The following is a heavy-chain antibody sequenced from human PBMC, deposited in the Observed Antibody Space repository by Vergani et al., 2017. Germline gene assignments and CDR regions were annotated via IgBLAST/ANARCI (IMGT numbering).Heavy chain of an antibody. Sequence: QVQLQQWGAGLLKPSETLSLTCAVYGGSFSGYYWSWIRQPPGKGLEWVGEINHSGSTNYNPSLKSRVTISVDTAKNQFSLKLSAVTAADTAVYDCARGHAGIAAAGTIDYWGQGTLVTVSS. CDR3: ARGHAGIAAAGTIDY. J-gene: IGHJ4*02. V-gene: IGHV4-34*01. D-gene: IGHD6-13*01. CDR1: GGSFSGYY. CDR2: INHSGST.